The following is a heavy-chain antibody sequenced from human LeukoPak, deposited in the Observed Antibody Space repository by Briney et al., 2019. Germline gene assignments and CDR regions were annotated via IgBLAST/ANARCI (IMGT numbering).Heavy chain of an antibody. D-gene: IGHD3-10*01. CDR1: GGSISSGSYY. Sequence: SETLSLTCTVSGGSISSGSYYWSWIRQPAGKGLEWIAYIYYSGSTNYNPSLKSRVTISVDTSKNQFSLKLSSVTAADTAVYYCARLGYYGSGSYYNFHFDYWGQGTLVTVSS. J-gene: IGHJ4*02. CDR2: IYYSGST. V-gene: IGHV4-61*10. CDR3: ARLGYYGSGSYYNFHFDY.